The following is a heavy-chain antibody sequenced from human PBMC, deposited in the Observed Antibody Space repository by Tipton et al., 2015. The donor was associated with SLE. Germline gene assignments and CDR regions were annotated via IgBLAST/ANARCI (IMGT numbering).Heavy chain of an antibody. V-gene: IGHV4-4*07. D-gene: IGHD3/OR15-3a*01. CDR1: GGSISTYY. CDR3: AQRSSFLTGHYTD. CDR2: VSTTGNN. Sequence: LRLSCAVSGGSISTYYWSWIRLPAGKGLEWIGRVSTTGNNNNNPSLKSRVTMSVDTSKNQVSLKLASVTAADTAMYYCAQRSSFLTGHYTDWGQGTLVTVSS. J-gene: IGHJ4*02.